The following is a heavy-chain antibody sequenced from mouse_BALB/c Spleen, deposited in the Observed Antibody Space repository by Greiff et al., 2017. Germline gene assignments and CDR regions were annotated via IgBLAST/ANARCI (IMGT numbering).Heavy chain of an antibody. CDR1: GYAFSSYW. Sequence: QVQLKESGAELVRPGSSVKISCKASGYAFSSYWMNWVKQRPGQGLEWIGQIYPGDGDTNYNGKFKGKATLTADKSSSTAYMQLSSLTSEDSAVYFCARRGDYGSSYVGYFDDWGQGTTLTVSS. J-gene: IGHJ2*01. D-gene: IGHD1-1*01. CDR3: ARRGDYGSSYVGYFDD. V-gene: IGHV1-80*01. CDR2: IYPGDGDT.